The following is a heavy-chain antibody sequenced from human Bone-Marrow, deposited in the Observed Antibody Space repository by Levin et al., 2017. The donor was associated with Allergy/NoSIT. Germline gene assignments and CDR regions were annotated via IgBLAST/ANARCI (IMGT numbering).Heavy chain of an antibody. J-gene: IGHJ4*02. D-gene: IGHD3-10*01. CDR3: ARHPHGAGSVSYFDN. V-gene: IGHV5-10-1*01. Sequence: KGLEWMGRIQPTEGHTTFNPSFQGHITISVDKSINTAFLQWNSLKASDAATYYCARHPHGAGSVSYFDNWGQGSLVTVSS. CDR2: IQPTEGHT.